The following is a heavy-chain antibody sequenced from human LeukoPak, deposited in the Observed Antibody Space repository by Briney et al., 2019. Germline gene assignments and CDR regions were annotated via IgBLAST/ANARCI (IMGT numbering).Heavy chain of an antibody. Sequence: ASVKVSCKASGYTFTGYYMHWVRQAPGQGLEWMGWINPNSGGTNYTQKFQGRVTMTRDTSISTAYMELSRLRSDDTAVYYCAGTKKASSSSNFDYWGQGTLVTVSS. V-gene: IGHV1-2*02. D-gene: IGHD6-6*01. CDR3: AGTKKASSSSNFDY. CDR2: INPNSGGT. J-gene: IGHJ4*02. CDR1: GYTFTGYY.